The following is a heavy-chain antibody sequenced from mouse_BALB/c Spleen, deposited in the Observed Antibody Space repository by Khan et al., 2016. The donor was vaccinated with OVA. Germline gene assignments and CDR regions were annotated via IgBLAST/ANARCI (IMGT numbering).Heavy chain of an antibody. CDR3: ARGGNYFDY. D-gene: IGHD1-1*02. J-gene: IGHJ2*01. Sequence: QVRLQQSGPELVKPGASVKMSCKASGYTFTSYYIHWVKQRPGQGLEWIGWIYPGDGSTKYNEKFKGKTTLTADKSSSTAYMLLSSLTSEDSAIYLCARGGNYFDYWGQGTTLTVSS. CDR2: IYPGDGST. CDR1: GYTFTSYY. V-gene: IGHV1S56*01.